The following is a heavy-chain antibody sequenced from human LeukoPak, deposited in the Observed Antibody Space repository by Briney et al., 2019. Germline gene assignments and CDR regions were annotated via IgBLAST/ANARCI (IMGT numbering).Heavy chain of an antibody. CDR3: AKEDRTSAPGYYYGMDV. CDR1: GLTFSSYG. J-gene: IGHJ6*04. Sequence: GRSLRLSCAASGLTFSSYGMHWVRQAPGKGLEWVAVISYDGSNKYYADSVKGRFTISRDNSKNTLYLQMNSLRAEDTAVYYCAKEDRTSAPGYYYGMDVWGKGTTVTVSS. D-gene: IGHD2-15*01. CDR2: ISYDGSNK. V-gene: IGHV3-30*18.